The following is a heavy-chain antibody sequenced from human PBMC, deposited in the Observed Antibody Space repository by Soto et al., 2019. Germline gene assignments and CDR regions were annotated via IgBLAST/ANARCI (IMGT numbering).Heavy chain of an antibody. J-gene: IGHJ6*02. V-gene: IGHV3-30-3*01. CDR1: GFTFSSYA. D-gene: IGHD3-22*01. CDR3: ARGDYYDSSGRSNYYYGMDV. CDR2: ISYDGSNK. Sequence: QVQLVESGGGVVQPGRSLRLSCAASGFTFSSYAMHWVRQAPGKGLEWVAVISYDGSNKYYADSVKGRFTISRDNSKNTLYLQMNSLRAEDTAVYYWARGDYYDSSGRSNYYYGMDVWGQGTTVTVSS.